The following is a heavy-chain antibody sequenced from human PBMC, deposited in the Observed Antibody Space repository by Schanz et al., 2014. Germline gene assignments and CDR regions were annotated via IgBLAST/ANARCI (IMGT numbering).Heavy chain of an antibody. V-gene: IGHV1-69*04. D-gene: IGHD2-21*01. Sequence: VQLEPSGAEVKKPGSSVKVSCKASGGTFSSFGINWVRQAPGQGLEWMGRIIPSLGLAKYEQKFQDKVTITADTSTTTAYMELSGLRSEDTAVYYCARDRLECGAECYSVEVFEIWGQGPLVIVSS. CDR2: IIPSLGLA. J-gene: IGHJ4*02. CDR1: GGTFSSFG. CDR3: ARDRLECGAECYSVEVFEI.